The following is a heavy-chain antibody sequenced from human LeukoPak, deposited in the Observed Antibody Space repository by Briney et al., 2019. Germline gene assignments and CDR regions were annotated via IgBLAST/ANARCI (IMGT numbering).Heavy chain of an antibody. CDR1: GFTFSNYD. Sequence: GGSLRLSCAASGFTFSNYDMHWVRQRTGQGLEWVSEIGIGGDTKYSGSVRGRFIISRENAENSLYLQMNNLRLGDTAVYYCARWRAADDAFDSWGQGTTVTVSS. CDR2: IGIGGDT. J-gene: IGHJ3*02. V-gene: IGHV3-13*01. D-gene: IGHD6-13*01. CDR3: ARWRAADDAFDS.